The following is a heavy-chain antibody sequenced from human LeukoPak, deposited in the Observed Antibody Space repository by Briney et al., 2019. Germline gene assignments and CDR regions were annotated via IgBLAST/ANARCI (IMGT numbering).Heavy chain of an antibody. CDR2: ISGSGGST. CDR1: GFTFSSYS. D-gene: IGHD6-13*01. V-gene: IGHV3-23*01. Sequence: GSLRLSCAASGFTFSSYSMNWVRQAPGKGLEWVSAISGSGGSTYYADSVKGRFTISRDNSKNTLYLQMNSLGAEDTAVYYCAKDLQYSSSWYFGPGGFDPWGQGTLVTVSS. CDR3: AKDLQYSSSWYFGPGGFDP. J-gene: IGHJ5*02.